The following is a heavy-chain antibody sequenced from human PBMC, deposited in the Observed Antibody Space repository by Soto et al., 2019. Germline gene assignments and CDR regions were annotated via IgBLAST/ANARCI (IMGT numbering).Heavy chain of an antibody. V-gene: IGHV5-51*01. CDR2: IYPGDSDT. CDR1: GYSFDITW. J-gene: IGHJ4*02. Sequence: GESLKISCKGSGYSFDITWLAWLRQVPGKGLEWVGIIYPGDSDTRYSPSLEGQVTLSVDKSISTAYLQWSSLKDSDTATYYCARLERYFDSTGYLNGWGQRTLVTGAS. D-gene: IGHD3-22*01. CDR3: ARLERYFDSTGYLNG.